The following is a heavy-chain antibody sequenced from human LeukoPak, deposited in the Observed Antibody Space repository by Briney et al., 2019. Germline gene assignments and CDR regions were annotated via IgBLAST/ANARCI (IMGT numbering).Heavy chain of an antibody. CDR1: GFTFNSYS. V-gene: IGHV3-21*01. D-gene: IGHD7-27*01. CDR3: ARSGWNWGSSHYYGMDV. J-gene: IGHJ6*02. CDR2: ISSSSSYI. Sequence: PGGSLRLSCAASGFTFNSYSMNWVRQAPGKGLEWVSSISSSSSYIYYADSVKGRFTISRDNAKNSLYLQMNSLRAEDTAVYYCARSGWNWGSSHYYGMDVWGQGTTVTVSS.